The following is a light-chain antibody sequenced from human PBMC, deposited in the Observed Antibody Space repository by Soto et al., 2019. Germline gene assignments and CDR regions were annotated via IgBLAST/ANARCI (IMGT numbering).Light chain of an antibody. V-gene: IGKV3-20*01. CDR1: QSISDT. CDR3: XXXXSSPPNT. CDR2: GAS. Sequence: EIVMTQSPATLSVSPGGRATLSCRASQSISDTLAWYQQKPGQAPRLLIYGASSRATGIPDRFSGSGSGTDFTLTISRLEPEDFAVYYCXXXXSSPPNTFGQGTRLEI. J-gene: IGKJ5*01.